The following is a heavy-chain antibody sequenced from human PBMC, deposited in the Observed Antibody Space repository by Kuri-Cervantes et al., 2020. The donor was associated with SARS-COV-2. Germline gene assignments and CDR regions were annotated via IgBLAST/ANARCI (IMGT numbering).Heavy chain of an antibody. J-gene: IGHJ4*02. V-gene: IGHV4-38-2*01. CDR2: IYHSGST. CDR1: GYSISSGYY. Sequence: ESLKSSCAVSGYSISSGYYWGWIRQPPGKGLEWIGSIYHSGSTYYNPSLKSRVTISVDTSKNQFSLKLSSVTAADTAVYYCARGNSSSGFDYWGQGTLVTVSS. D-gene: IGHD6-6*01. CDR3: ARGNSSSGFDY.